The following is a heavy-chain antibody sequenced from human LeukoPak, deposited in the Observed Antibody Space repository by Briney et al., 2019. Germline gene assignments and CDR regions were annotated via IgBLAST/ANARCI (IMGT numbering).Heavy chain of an antibody. Sequence: PSETLSLTCTVSGGSISSSSYYWGWIRQPPGKGLEWIGSIYHSGSTYYNPSLKSRVTISVDRSKNQFSLKLSSVTAADTAVYYCARDQDWFDPWGQGTLVTVSS. CDR1: GGSISSSSYY. CDR3: ARDQDWFDP. J-gene: IGHJ5*02. CDR2: IYHSGST. V-gene: IGHV4-39*07.